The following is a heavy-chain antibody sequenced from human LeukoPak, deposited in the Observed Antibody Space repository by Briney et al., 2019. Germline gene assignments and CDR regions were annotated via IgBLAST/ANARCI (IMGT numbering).Heavy chain of an antibody. CDR1: EYTFSSYD. CDR3: ARANFVRSCTSSSCYRWFDP. Sequence: ASVKVSCKASEYTFSSYDINWVRQARGQGLEWMGSMNPNTGNTNYAQKFQGRVTFTRDTSITTAYMELSSLRCEDTAVYYCARANFVRSCTSSSCYRWFDPWGQGTLVTVSS. J-gene: IGHJ5*02. D-gene: IGHD2-15*01. CDR2: MNPNTGNT. V-gene: IGHV1-8*03.